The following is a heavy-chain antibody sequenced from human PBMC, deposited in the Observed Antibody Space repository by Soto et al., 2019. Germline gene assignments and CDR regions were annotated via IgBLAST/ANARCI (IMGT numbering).Heavy chain of an antibody. CDR2: TYITGDS. Sequence: SETLSLTCTVSVGSITSYYWSWIRQPAGKGLEWIGRTYITGDSNYSPSLKSRVTMSLDTSKNQFSLKLSSVTAADTAVYYCARDMRVFGGMDVWGRGTTVTVSS. V-gene: IGHV4-4*07. CDR1: VGSITSYY. D-gene: IGHD3-3*01. CDR3: ARDMRVFGGMDV. J-gene: IGHJ6*02.